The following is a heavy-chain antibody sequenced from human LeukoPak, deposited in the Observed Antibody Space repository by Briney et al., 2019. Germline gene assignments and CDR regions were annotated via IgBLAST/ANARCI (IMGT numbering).Heavy chain of an antibody. Sequence: ASVKVSCKASGYTFTSYGISWVRQAPGQGLEWMGWISAYNGNTNYAQKLQGRVTMTTDTSTSTAYMELRSLRSDDTAVYYCARPDPDYDILTGYYSPSYYFDYWGQGTLVTVS. CDR3: ARPDPDYDILTGYYSPSYYFDY. CDR1: GYTFTSYG. CDR2: ISAYNGNT. J-gene: IGHJ4*02. D-gene: IGHD3-9*01. V-gene: IGHV1-18*04.